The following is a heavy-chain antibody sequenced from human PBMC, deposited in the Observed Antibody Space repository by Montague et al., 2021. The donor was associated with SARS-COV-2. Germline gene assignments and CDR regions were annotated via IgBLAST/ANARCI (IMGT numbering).Heavy chain of an antibody. Sequence: SETLSLTCSVSGFSISSGFYCAWIRQSPGKGPEWIGTVYHSGYTHYNPSLRGRVTVSIDTSKNQLPLTVTSVTAADTAVYFCARRGYTGSDYFDYWGQGTLVAVSS. CDR2: VYHSGYT. D-gene: IGHD5-12*01. V-gene: IGHV4-38-2*01. CDR1: GFSISSGFY. CDR3: ARRGYTGSDYFDY. J-gene: IGHJ4*02.